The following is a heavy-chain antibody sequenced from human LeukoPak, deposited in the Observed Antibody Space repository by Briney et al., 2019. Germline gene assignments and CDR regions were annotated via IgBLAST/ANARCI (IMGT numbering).Heavy chain of an antibody. J-gene: IGHJ4*02. CDR2: INHSGST. V-gene: IGHV4-34*01. CDR3: AQGAAADNY. D-gene: IGHD6-13*01. CDR1: GGSFSGYY. Sequence: SETLSLTCAVYGGSFSGYYWSWIRQPPGKGLEWIGEINHSGSTNYNPSLKSRVTISVDTSKNQFSLKLSSVTAADTAVYYCAQGAAADNYWGQGILVIVSS.